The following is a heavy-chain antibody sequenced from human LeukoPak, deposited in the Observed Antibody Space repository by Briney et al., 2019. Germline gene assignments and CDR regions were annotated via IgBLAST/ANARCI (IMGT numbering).Heavy chain of an antibody. V-gene: IGHV3-21*01. CDR1: GFTFSSYS. D-gene: IGHD3-9*01. Sequence: PGGSLRLSCAASGFTFSSYSMNWVRQAPGKGLEEVSPISSSSSYIYYADSVKGRFTISRDNAKNSLYLQMNSLRAEDTAVYYCARDRAILRYFDWLYYYYYGMDVWGQGTTVTVSS. CDR3: ARDRAILRYFDWLYYYYYGMDV. CDR2: ISSSSSYI. J-gene: IGHJ6*02.